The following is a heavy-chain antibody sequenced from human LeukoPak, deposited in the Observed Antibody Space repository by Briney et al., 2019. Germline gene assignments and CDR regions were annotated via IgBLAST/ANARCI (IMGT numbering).Heavy chain of an antibody. CDR2: IGTAGDT. CDR1: GFTFSDYD. CDR3: ARGALYDILTGYYDY. V-gene: IGHV3-13*01. Sequence: GGSLRLSCAASGFTFSDYDMHWVRQATGKGLEWVSAIGTAGDTYYPGSVKGRFTISRENAKNSLYLQMNSLRAGDTAVYYCARGALYDILTGYYDYWGQGTLVTVSS. J-gene: IGHJ4*02. D-gene: IGHD3-9*01.